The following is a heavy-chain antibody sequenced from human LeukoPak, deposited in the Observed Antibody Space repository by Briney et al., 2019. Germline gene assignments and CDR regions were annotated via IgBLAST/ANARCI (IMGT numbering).Heavy chain of an antibody. D-gene: IGHD3-3*01. CDR2: ISAYNGNT. V-gene: IGHV1-18*01. CDR3: ARDRYYDFWSGYYTWNPDYYYGMDV. Sequence: ASVKVSCKASGYTFTSYSISWVRQAPGQGLEWMGWISAYNGNTNYAQKLQGRVTMTTDTSTSTAYMELRSLRSDDTAVYYCARDRYYDFWSGYYTWNPDYYYGMDVWGQGTTVTVSS. J-gene: IGHJ6*02. CDR1: GYTFTSYS.